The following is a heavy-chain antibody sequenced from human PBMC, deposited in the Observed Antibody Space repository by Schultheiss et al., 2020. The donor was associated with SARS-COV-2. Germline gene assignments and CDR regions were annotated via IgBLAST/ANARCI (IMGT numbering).Heavy chain of an antibody. J-gene: IGHJ4*02. D-gene: IGHD1-26*01. CDR3: ARLDVGLDF. Sequence: SETMSLTCAVYGESFSGYYWGWIRQPPGKGLKWIGDINHRGSTNYNPSLKSRVTISADTSKNQFSLKLSSVTAADTAVYYCARLDVGLDFWGQGTLVTVSS. CDR2: INHRGST. CDR1: GESFSGYY. V-gene: IGHV4-34*01.